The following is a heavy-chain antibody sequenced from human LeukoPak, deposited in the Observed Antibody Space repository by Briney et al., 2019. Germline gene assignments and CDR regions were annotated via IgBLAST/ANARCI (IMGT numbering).Heavy chain of an antibody. Sequence: SETLSLTCTVSGGSISSGSYYWSWIRQPAGKGLEWIGRIYTGGSTNYNPSLKSRVTISVDTSKNQFSLKLSSVTAADTAVYYCARAMGTMIVEGAFDIWGQGTMVTVSS. J-gene: IGHJ3*02. CDR2: IYTGGST. D-gene: IGHD3-22*01. CDR3: ARAMGTMIVEGAFDI. CDR1: GGSISSGSYY. V-gene: IGHV4-61*02.